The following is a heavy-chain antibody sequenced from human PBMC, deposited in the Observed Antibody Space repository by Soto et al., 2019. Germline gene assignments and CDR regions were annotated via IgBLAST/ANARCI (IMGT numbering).Heavy chain of an antibody. V-gene: IGHV4-59*01. CDR2: VYYSGST. CDR3: AREGDQAFDI. Sequence: SETLSLSCTVSGGSISTYYWSWIRQPPGKGLEWIGYVYYSGSTNYNPSLKSRVTISVDTSTSQFSLKLNSVTAADTALYYCAREGDQAFDIWGQGTMVTVSS. CDR1: GGSISTYY. J-gene: IGHJ3*02.